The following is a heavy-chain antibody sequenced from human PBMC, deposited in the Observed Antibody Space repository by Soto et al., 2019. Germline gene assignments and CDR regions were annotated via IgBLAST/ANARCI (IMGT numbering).Heavy chain of an antibody. CDR3: ARAPVRTPRITIFGVVGHYYYGMDV. D-gene: IGHD3-3*01. CDR1: GFTFSSYD. J-gene: IGHJ6*02. V-gene: IGHV3-13*01. CDR2: IGTAGDT. Sequence: GGSLRLSCAASGFTFSSYDMHWVRQATGKGLEWVSAIGTAGDTYYPGSVKGRFTISRENAKNSLYLQMNSLRAGDTAAYYCARAPVRTPRITIFGVVGHYYYGMDVWGQGTTVTVSS.